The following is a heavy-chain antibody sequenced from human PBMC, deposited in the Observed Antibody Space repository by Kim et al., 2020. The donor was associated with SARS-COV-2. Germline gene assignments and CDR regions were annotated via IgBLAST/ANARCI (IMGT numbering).Heavy chain of an antibody. CDR3: AREDGEAARWSGMDV. J-gene: IGHJ6*02. CDR1: GLTFSNCD. Sequence: GGSLRLSCAASGLTFSNCDMNWVHQAPGKGLEWVSYISRSSSHVYYADSVKGRFTISRDNAKNSLYLQMDSLGAEDTAVYYCAREDGEAARWSGMDVWGQGTTVSVSS. V-gene: IGHV3-21*01. D-gene: IGHD6-6*01. CDR2: ISRSSSHV.